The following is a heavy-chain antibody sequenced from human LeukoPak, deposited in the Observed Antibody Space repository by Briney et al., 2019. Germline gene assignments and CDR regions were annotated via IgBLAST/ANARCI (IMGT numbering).Heavy chain of an antibody. V-gene: IGHV3-74*01. Sequence: GGSLRLFCAASGFTFRSYWMHWVRQAPGKGLVCVSRINSDGSGTSFADPAKGRFTISRDNAKNTMYLQMNSLRVEDTAVYYCARLYCTSGVCYFDYWGQGTLVTVSS. CDR1: GFTFRSYW. D-gene: IGHD2-8*01. CDR2: INSDGSGT. CDR3: ARLYCTSGVCYFDY. J-gene: IGHJ4*02.